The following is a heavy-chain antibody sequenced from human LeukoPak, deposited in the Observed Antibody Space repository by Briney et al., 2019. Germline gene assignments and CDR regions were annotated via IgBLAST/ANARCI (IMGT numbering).Heavy chain of an antibody. CDR3: ARDIGGYDWTLGYYYYYMDV. CDR2: ISSSGSTI. CDR1: GFTFSSYE. J-gene: IGHJ6*03. V-gene: IGHV3-48*03. Sequence: PGGSLRLSCAASGFTFSSYEMNWVRQAPGKGLEWVSYISSSGSTIYYADSVKGRFTISRDNAKNSLYLQMNSLGAEDTAVYYCARDIGGYDWTLGYYYYYMDVWGKGTTVTISS. D-gene: IGHD5-12*01.